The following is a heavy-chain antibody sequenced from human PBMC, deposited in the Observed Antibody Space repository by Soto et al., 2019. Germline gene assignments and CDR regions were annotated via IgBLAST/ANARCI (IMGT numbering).Heavy chain of an antibody. CDR2: ISSSASHI. J-gene: IGHJ5*02. CDR3: ARGYTGYCSGGTCYWFDP. Sequence: EVQLVESGGGLVKPGGSLRLSCAASGFSFSSYSMTWVGQAPGKGLEWVSSISSSASHINYADSVKGRFTISRDNAKKSLYLQMNSLRAEDTAVYYCARGYTGYCSGGTCYWFDPWGQGTLVTVSS. CDR1: GFSFSSYS. V-gene: IGHV3-21*01. D-gene: IGHD2-15*01.